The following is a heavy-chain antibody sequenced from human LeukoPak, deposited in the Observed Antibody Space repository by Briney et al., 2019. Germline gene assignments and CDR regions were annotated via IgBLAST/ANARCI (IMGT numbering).Heavy chain of an antibody. CDR2: INHSGST. CDR1: GVSFSGYY. J-gene: IGHJ4*02. D-gene: IGHD4-17*01. CDR3: ARVTVTTGAY. V-gene: IGHV4-34*01. Sequence: SETLSLTCAVYGVSFSGYYWSWIRQPPGKGLEWIGEINHSGSTNYNPSLKSRVTISVDTSKNQFSLKLSSVTAADTAVYYCARVTVTTGAYWGQGTLVTVSS.